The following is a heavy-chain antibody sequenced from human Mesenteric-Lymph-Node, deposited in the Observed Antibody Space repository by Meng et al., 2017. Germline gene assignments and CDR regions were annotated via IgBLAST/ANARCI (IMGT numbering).Heavy chain of an antibody. Sequence: GESLKTPCAASGFIFSSSWMHWVRQGPGKGLVWVSRINSDGSATNYADSVKGRFTISRDNAKNTVYLQMDSLRVEDTAVYYCARVYCSGGSCYQGYYFDYWGQGTLVTVSS. CDR1: GFIFSSSW. V-gene: IGHV3-74*01. D-gene: IGHD2-15*01. J-gene: IGHJ4*02. CDR2: INSDGSAT. CDR3: ARVYCSGGSCYQGYYFDY.